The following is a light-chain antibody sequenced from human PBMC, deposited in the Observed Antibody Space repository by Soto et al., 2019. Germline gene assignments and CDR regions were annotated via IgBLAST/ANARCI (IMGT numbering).Light chain of an antibody. J-gene: IGKJ1*01. V-gene: IGKV1-5*01. Sequence: DIQLTQSPSFLSASVGDRVTITCRASQTISSWLARYQQKPGKAPKLLIYDASSLESGVPSRFSGSGSGSEFTLTISSLQPDDFATYYCQQYNSNSQTFGQGTKVDIK. CDR1: QTISSW. CDR2: DAS. CDR3: QQYNSNSQT.